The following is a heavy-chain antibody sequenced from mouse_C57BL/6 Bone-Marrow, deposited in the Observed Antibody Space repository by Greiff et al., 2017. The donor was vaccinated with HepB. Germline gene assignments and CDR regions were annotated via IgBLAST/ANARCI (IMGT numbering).Heavy chain of an antibody. D-gene: IGHD1-1*01. J-gene: IGHJ2*01. Sequence: DVKLQESGPGLVKPSQSLSLTCSVTGYSITSGYYWNWIRQFPGNKLEWMGYISYDGSNNYNPSLKNRISITRDTSKNQFFLKLNSVTTEDTATYYCARDYYYSNSHYYFDYWGQGTTLTVSS. CDR1: GYSITSGYY. V-gene: IGHV3-6*01. CDR3: ARDYYYSNSHYYFDY. CDR2: ISYDGSN.